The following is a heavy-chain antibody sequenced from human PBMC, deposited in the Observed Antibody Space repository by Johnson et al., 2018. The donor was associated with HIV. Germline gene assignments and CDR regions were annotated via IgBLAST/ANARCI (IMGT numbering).Heavy chain of an antibody. D-gene: IGHD3-3*01. CDR2: IRYDGSNK. Sequence: QVHLVESGGGVVQPGGSLRLSCAASGFTFSSYGMHWVRQAPGKGLEWVAFIRYDGSNKYYADSVKGRFTISRDNSKNTLYLQMNSLRAEDTAVYYCARIRSGLKPGDAFDIWGQGTMVTVSS. CDR3: ARIRSGLKPGDAFDI. V-gene: IGHV3-30*02. CDR1: GFTFSSYG. J-gene: IGHJ3*02.